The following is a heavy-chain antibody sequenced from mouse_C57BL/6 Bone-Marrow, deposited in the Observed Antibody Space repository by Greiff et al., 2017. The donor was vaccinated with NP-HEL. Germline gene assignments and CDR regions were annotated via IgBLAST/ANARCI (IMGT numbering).Heavy chain of an antibody. D-gene: IGHD1-1*01. CDR3: ARRVYYGSSYWYFDV. V-gene: IGHV1-47*01. CDR2: FHPYNDDT. Sequence: VQLHQSGAELVKPGASVKMSCKASGYTFTTYPIEWMKQNHGKSLEWIGNFHPYNDDTKYNEKFKGKATLTVEKSSSTVYLELSRLTSDDSAVYYCARRVYYGSSYWYFDVWGTGTTVTVSS. J-gene: IGHJ1*03. CDR1: GYTFTTYP.